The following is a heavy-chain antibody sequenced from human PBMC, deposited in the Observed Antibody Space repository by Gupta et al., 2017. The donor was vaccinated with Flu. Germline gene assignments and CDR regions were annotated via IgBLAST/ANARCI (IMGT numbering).Heavy chain of an antibody. D-gene: IGHD3-22*01. V-gene: IGHV3-9*01. Sequence: VELAESGGGLVQPGRSLRLSCTASGFTFEDYAMHWVRQAPGQGLEWWAGITWNSARRLYGDSVRGRLSISRDNARQTVDLVINNLRQEDTASYFCVKDSASSLSGYSLIDSWGQGTLVTVSS. CDR1: GFTFEDYA. CDR3: VKDSASSLSGYSLIDS. CDR2: ITWNSARR. J-gene: IGHJ5*01.